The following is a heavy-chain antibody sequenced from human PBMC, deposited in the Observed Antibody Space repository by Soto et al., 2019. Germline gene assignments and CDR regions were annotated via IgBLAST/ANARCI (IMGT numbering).Heavy chain of an antibody. J-gene: IGHJ4*02. Sequence: QVQLVESGGGVVQPGRSLRLSCAASGFTFSSYAMHWVRQAPGKGLEWVAVISYDGSNKYYADSVKGRFTISRDNSKNTLYLQMNSLRAEDTAVYYCARVRDGYRGYFDYWGQGTLVTVSS. CDR1: GFTFSSYA. CDR2: ISYDGSNK. D-gene: IGHD5-18*01. V-gene: IGHV3-30-3*01. CDR3: ARVRDGYRGYFDY.